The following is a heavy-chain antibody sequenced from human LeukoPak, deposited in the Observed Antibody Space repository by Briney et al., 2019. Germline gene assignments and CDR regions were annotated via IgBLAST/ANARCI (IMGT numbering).Heavy chain of an antibody. V-gene: IGHV3-30-3*01. CDR3: ARDLDSSSWYILWFDP. D-gene: IGHD6-13*01. CDR2: ISYDGSNK. Sequence: PGGSLRLSCAASGFIFSNYAMHWVRQAPGKGLEWVAVISYDGSNKYYEDSVKGRFTISRDNSKNTLFLQMNSLRAEDTAVYYCARDLDSSSWYILWFDPWGQGTLVTVSS. J-gene: IGHJ5*02. CDR1: GFIFSNYA.